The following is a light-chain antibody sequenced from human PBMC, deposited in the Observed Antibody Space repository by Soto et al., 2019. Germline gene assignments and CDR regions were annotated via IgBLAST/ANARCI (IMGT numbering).Light chain of an antibody. CDR1: QSISTY. V-gene: IGKV1-5*03. CDR2: KAS. CDR3: QPYNSASRT. J-gene: IGKJ1*01. Sequence: DIQMTQSPSTLAASLGDRVTITCRASQSISTYLAWYRHKPGEAPKLLIYKASTLERGVPSRCRGSGSGTDFTLTISSLQPDDFETYYCQPYNSASRTFGQGTKVDIK.